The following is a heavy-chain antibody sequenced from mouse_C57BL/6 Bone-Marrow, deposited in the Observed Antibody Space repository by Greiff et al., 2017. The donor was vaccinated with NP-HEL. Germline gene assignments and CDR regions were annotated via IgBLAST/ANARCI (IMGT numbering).Heavy chain of an antibody. CDR1: GFTFSDYS. Sequence: EVQVVESEGGLVQPGSSMKLSCTASGFTFSDYSMAWVRQVPEKGLEWVANINYDGSSTHYQDSLKSSFIFSIDNAKNILYLQMSSLKSEDAATYYSTREGGLRRRTYAMDYGGRGTSITVTA. V-gene: IGHV5-16*01. CDR3: TREGGLRRRTYAMDY. J-gene: IGHJ4*01. D-gene: IGHD2-4*01. CDR2: INYDGSST.